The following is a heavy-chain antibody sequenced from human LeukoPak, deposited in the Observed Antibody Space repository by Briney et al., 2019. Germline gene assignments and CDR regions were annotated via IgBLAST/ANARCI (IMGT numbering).Heavy chain of an antibody. V-gene: IGHV3-30*02. CDR2: IRYDGSHK. D-gene: IGHD2-8*02. CDR1: GFNFSGHG. J-gene: IGHJ4*02. CDR3: AKDISCTGGGVCPKVYDY. Sequence: GGSLRRSCTASGFNFSGHGMHWVRQAPGKGLEWVAFIRYDGSHKYYADSVKGRFTVSRDNSKNTLYLQMNSLRAEDTAVYYCAKDISCTGGGVCPKVYDYWGQGTLVTVSS.